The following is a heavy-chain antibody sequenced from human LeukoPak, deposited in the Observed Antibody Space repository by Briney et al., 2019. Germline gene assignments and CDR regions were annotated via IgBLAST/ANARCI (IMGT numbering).Heavy chain of an antibody. CDR1: GYTFTSYY. CDR3: ARGHLETMVRGVMDY. V-gene: IGHV1-46*01. CDR2: INPSGGST. J-gene: IGHJ4*02. Sequence: GASVKASCKASGYTFTSYYMHWVRQAPGQGLEWMGIINPSGGSTSYAQKFQGRVTMTRDTSTSTVYMELSSLRSEDTAVYYCARGHLETMVRGVMDYWGQGTLVTVSS. D-gene: IGHD3-10*01.